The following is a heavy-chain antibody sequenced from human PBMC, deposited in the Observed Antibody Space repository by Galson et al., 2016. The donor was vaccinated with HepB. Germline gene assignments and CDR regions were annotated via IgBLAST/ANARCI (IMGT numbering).Heavy chain of an antibody. J-gene: IGHJ5*02. CDR3: ARDSGGGSGWQNFP. Sequence: SVKVSCKASGGTFSSYAISWVRQAPGQGLEWMGRIIPILDIANYAQKFQGRVTITADKSTSTAYMEIKSLRSEDTAFYYCARDSGGGSGWQNFPWGQGTLVTVSS. D-gene: IGHD6-19*01. CDR2: IIPILDIA. CDR1: GGTFSSYA. V-gene: IGHV1-69*04.